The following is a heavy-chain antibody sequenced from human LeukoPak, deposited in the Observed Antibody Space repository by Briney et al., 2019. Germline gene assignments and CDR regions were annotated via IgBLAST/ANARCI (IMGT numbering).Heavy chain of an antibody. CDR1: GFTFSGYE. CDR3: ARGVNYYDSSGYYFSY. J-gene: IGHJ4*02. D-gene: IGHD3-22*01. Sequence: PGGSLRLSCAASGFTFSGYEINWVRQAPGKGLEWVSYISSSGSSIYYADSVKGRFTISRDNAKNSLYLQMNSLRAEDTAVYYCARGVNYYDSSGYYFSYWGQGTPVTVSS. CDR2: ISSSGSSI. V-gene: IGHV3-48*03.